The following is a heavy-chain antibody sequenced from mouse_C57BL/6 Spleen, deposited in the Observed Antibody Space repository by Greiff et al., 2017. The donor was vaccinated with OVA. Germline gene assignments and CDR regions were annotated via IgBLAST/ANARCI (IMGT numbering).Heavy chain of an antibody. CDR1: GFSLTSYG. J-gene: IGHJ1*03. CDR3: AREYYGWYFDV. V-gene: IGHV2-2*01. D-gene: IGHD1-1*01. Sequence: VKLQESGPGLVQPSQSLSITCTVSGFSLTSYGVHWVRQSPGKGLEWLGVIWSGGSTDYNAAFISRLSISKDNAKSQVFFKMNSLQADDTAIYYCAREYYGWYFDVWGTGTTVTVSS. CDR2: IWSGGST.